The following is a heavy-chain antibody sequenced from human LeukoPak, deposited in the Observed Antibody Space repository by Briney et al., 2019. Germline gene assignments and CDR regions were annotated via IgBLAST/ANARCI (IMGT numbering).Heavy chain of an antibody. J-gene: IGHJ5*01. D-gene: IGHD6-19*01. Sequence: SETLSLTCTVSGGSMTNSTYYWGWIRQPPGKGLEWIGSIYYSGSTYYNPSFKSRITISVDTSKNQFSLKVISVTAADTAVYYCARDSGWYLGYKWFDSWGQGTLVTVSS. CDR1: GGSMTNSTYY. CDR3: ARDSGWYLGYKWFDS. V-gene: IGHV4-39*02. CDR2: IYYSGST.